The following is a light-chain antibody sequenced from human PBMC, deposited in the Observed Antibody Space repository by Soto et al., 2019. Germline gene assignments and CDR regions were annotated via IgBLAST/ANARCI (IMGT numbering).Light chain of an antibody. Sequence: DIQMTQSTSTLSASVGDRVTITCRASQSISSWLAWYQQKPGKAPKLLIYKTSSLESGVPSRFSGSGSGTEFTLTISSLQPDDFATYYCQQYNSVPTFGQGTKVEIK. CDR3: QQYNSVPT. CDR2: KTS. CDR1: QSISSW. V-gene: IGKV1-5*03. J-gene: IGKJ1*01.